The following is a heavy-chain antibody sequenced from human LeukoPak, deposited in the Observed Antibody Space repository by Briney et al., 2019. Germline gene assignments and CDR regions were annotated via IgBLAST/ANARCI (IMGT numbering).Heavy chain of an antibody. CDR1: GFTFSSYW. D-gene: IGHD3-22*01. V-gene: IGHV3-74*01. J-gene: IGHJ1*01. Sequence: GGSLRLSCVASGFTFSSYWMHWVRHAPGKGLVWVSRIKSDGSTNYADSVKGRFTISRDNAKNTVSLQMNSLRAEDTGVYFCARAPSEIGGYYPEYFRHWGQGTLVTVSS. CDR2: IKSDGST. CDR3: ARAPSEIGGYYPEYFRH.